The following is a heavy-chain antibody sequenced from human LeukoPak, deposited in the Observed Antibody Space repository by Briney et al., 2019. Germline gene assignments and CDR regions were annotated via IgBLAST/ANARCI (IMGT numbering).Heavy chain of an antibody. CDR2: INHSGST. D-gene: IGHD6-6*01. CDR3: ARSIAPRYFDY. CDR1: GGSFSGYY. V-gene: IGHV4-34*01. J-gene: IGHJ4*02. Sequence: PSETLSLTCAVYGGSFSGYYWSWIRQSPGKGLEWIGEINHSGSTNYNPSLKSRVTISVDTSKNQFSLKLSSVTAADTAVYYCARSIAPRYFDYWGQGTLVTVSS.